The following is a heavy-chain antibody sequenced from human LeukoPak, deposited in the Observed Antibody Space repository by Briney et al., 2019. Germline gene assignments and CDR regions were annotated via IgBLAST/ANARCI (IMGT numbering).Heavy chain of an antibody. Sequence: PGGSLRLSCAASGFTFSSYAMSWVRQAPGKGLEWVSAISGSGGNTYYADSVKGRFTISRDNSKNTLYLQMNSLRAEDTAVHYCAKDRFGELLYDYWGQGTLVTVSS. V-gene: IGHV3-23*01. CDR3: AKDRFGELLYDY. D-gene: IGHD3-10*01. CDR2: ISGSGGNT. CDR1: GFTFSSYA. J-gene: IGHJ4*02.